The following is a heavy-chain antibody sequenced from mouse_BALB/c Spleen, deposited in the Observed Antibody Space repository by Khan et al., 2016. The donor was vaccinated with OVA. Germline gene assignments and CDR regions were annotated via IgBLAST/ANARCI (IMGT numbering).Heavy chain of an antibody. CDR1: GYTFINYW. CDR3: ARKGQRWYFDY. CDR2: INPSTGYT. Sequence: QVQLQQSGAELAKPGASVKMSCKASGYTFINYWILWVKQRPGQGLEWIGYINPSTGYTDYNQNFKDKATLTADKSSSTAYMQLSSLTAEDSAVCYWARKGQRWYFDYWGQGTTLTVSS. V-gene: IGHV1-7*01. J-gene: IGHJ2*01.